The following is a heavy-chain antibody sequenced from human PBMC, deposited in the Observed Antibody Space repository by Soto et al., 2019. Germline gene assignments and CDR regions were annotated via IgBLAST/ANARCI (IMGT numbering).Heavy chain of an antibody. CDR1: GGTFSSYA. J-gene: IGHJ3*02. Sequence: SVKVSCKASGGTFSSYAISWVRQAPGQGLEWMGGIIPIFGTANYAQKFQGRVTITADESTSTAYMELSSLRSEDTAVYYCARDDEQLGAFDIWGQGTTVTVSS. CDR3: ARDDEQLGAFDI. D-gene: IGHD6-6*01. V-gene: IGHV1-69*13. CDR2: IIPIFGTA.